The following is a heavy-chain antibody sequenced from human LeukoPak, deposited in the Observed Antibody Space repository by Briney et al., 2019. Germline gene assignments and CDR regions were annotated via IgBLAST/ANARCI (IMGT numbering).Heavy chain of an antibody. V-gene: IGHV1-2*02. CDR1: GYTSTDYY. Sequence: ASVKVSCKASGYTSTDYYMHWARQAPGQGLEWMGWINPNSGGTNYAQKFQGRVTMTRDTSISTAYMELSRLRSDDTAVFYCAREEVIAAAGPTLDYWGQGALVTVSS. CDR3: AREEVIAAAGPTLDY. J-gene: IGHJ4*02. D-gene: IGHD6-13*01. CDR2: INPNSGGT.